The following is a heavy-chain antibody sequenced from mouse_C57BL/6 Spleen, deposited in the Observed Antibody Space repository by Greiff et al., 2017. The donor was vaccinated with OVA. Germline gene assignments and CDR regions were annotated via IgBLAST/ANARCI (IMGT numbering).Heavy chain of an antibody. CDR1: GYTFTSYW. D-gene: IGHD1-1*01. J-gene: IGHJ1*03. Sequence: QVQLQQPGAELVKPGASVKMSCKASGYTFTSYWITWVKQRPGQGLEWIGDIYPGSGSTNYNETFKSKATLTVDTSSSTAYMQLSSLTSEDSAVYYGARENLPYGRYFDVWGTGTTVTVSS. V-gene: IGHV1-55*01. CDR2: IYPGSGST. CDR3: ARENLPYGRYFDV.